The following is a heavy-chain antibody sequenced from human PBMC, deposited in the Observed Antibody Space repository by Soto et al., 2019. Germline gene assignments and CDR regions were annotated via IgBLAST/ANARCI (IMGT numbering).Heavy chain of an antibody. D-gene: IGHD4-17*01. J-gene: IGHJ4*02. CDR3: ARHHVDGDYERGGYYFDY. CDR1: GGSISSYY. CDR2: IYYSGST. V-gene: IGHV4-59*08. Sequence: SETLSLTCTVSGGSISSYYWSWIRQPPGKGLEWIGYIYYSGSTNYNPSLKSRVTISVDTSKNQFSLKLSSVTAADTAVYYCARHHVDGDYERGGYYFDYWGQGTLVTVSS.